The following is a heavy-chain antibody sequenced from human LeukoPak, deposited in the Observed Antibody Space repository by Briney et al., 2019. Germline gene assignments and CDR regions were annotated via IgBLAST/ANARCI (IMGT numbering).Heavy chain of an antibody. Sequence: GESLKISCKGSGYSFTSYWIGWVRQMPGKGLEWMGIIYPGDSGTRYSPSFQGQVTISADKSISTAYLQWSSLKASDTAMYYCARAAGYCSSTSCHNWIDPWGQGTLVTVSS. V-gene: IGHV5-51*01. CDR2: IYPGDSGT. CDR1: GYSFTSYW. J-gene: IGHJ5*02. CDR3: ARAAGYCSSTSCHNWIDP. D-gene: IGHD2-2*01.